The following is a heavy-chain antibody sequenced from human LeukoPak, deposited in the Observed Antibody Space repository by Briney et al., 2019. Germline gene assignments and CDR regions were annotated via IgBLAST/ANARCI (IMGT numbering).Heavy chain of an antibody. CDR3: ARDCLRLCANNWFDP. J-gene: IGHJ5*02. CDR2: IIPIFGTA. Sequence: ASVKVSCKASGGTFSSYAISWVRQAPGQGLEWMGGIIPIFGTANYAQKFQGRVTITADKSTSTAYMELSSLRSEDTAVYYCARDCLRLCANNWFDPWGQGTLVTVSP. V-gene: IGHV1-69*06. D-gene: IGHD5/OR15-5a*01. CDR1: GGTFSSYA.